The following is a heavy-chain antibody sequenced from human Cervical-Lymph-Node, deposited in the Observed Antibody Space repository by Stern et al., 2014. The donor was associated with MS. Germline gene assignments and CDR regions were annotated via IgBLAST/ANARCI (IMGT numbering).Heavy chain of an antibody. J-gene: IGHJ4*02. Sequence: EDQLVESGGGLVKPGGSLRLSCAASGFTFSNAWMSWVRQAPGKGLEWVGRIKSKTDGGTTDYAAPVKGRFTISRDDSKNTLYLQMNSLKTEDTAVYYCTTGDDYGDYEFDYWGQGTLVTVSS. CDR3: TTGDDYGDYEFDY. CDR1: GFTFSNAW. CDR2: IKSKTDGGTT. V-gene: IGHV3-15*01. D-gene: IGHD4-17*01.